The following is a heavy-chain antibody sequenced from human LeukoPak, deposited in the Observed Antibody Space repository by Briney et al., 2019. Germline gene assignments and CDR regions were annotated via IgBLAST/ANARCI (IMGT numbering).Heavy chain of an antibody. CDR2: IYYSGST. D-gene: IGHD6-13*01. CDR1: GGSISSSSYY. V-gene: IGHV4-39*01. CDR3: ARQSELAAAGTWYFDL. Sequence: SETLSLTCTVSGGSISSSSYYWGWIRQPPGKGLEWIGSIYYSGSTDYNPSHKSRVTISVDTSRNQFSLKLSSVTAADTAVYYCARQSELAAAGTWYFDLWGRGTLVTVSS. J-gene: IGHJ2*01.